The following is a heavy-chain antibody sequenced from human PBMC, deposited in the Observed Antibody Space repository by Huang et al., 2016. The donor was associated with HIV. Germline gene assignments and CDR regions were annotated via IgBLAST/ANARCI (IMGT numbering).Heavy chain of an antibody. Sequence: QVQLVQSRAEVKKPGASVKVSCKVSEYTRTELYIHWLRKPPGKGLEWMGGCDPESGETIYAQKFQGRVTMTEDTSTETAFMELSGLRPEDTAVYYCATGFDVFFDFWGQGTLVTVSS. V-gene: IGHV1-24*01. CDR3: ATGFDVFFDF. D-gene: IGHD3-9*01. CDR2: CDPESGET. CDR1: EYTRTELY. J-gene: IGHJ4*02.